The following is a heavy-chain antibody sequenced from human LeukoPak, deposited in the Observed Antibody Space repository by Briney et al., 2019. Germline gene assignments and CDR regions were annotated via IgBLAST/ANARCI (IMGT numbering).Heavy chain of an antibody. CDR3: ARGPPTDYYDSSGFYYVFDY. D-gene: IGHD3-22*01. J-gene: IGHJ4*02. CDR1: GGSVSSGGYY. Sequence: SQTLSLTCTVSGGSVSSGGYYWSWIRQHPGKGLEWIGNIYYSGSTYYNPSLKSRATISVDTSKNQFSLKVNSVTAADTAVYFCARGPPTDYYDSSGFYYVFDYWGQGTLVTVSS. CDR2: IYYSGST. V-gene: IGHV4-31*03.